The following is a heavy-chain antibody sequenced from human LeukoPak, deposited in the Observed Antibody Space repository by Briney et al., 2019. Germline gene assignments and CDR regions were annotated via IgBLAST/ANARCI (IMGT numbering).Heavy chain of an antibody. CDR2: IYPGDSDT. CDR1: EYRFTSYW. Sequence: GEPLKISCKGAEYRFTSYWIGWVLQMPGKSLEWMGIIYPGDSDTRYSPSFQGQVTISADKSINTAYLQLSSLTASDTAMYYCARLPSMVRGAIGFDYWGQGTLVTVSS. J-gene: IGHJ4*02. CDR3: ARLPSMVRGAIGFDY. D-gene: IGHD3-10*01. V-gene: IGHV5-51*01.